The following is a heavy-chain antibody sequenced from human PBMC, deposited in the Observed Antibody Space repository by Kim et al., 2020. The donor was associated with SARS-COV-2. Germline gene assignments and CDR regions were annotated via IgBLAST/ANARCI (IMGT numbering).Heavy chain of an antibody. CDR3: VRGLRYDYVWGSYRSDYYYGMDV. CDR2: INHSGST. CDR1: GGSFSGYY. Sequence: SETLSLTCAVYGGSFSGYYWSWIRQPPGKGLEWIGEINHSGSTNYNPSLKSRVTISVDTSKNQFSLKLSSVTAADTAVYYCVRGLRYDYVWGSYRSDYYYGMDVWGQGTTVTVSS. J-gene: IGHJ6*02. V-gene: IGHV4-34*01. D-gene: IGHD3-16*02.